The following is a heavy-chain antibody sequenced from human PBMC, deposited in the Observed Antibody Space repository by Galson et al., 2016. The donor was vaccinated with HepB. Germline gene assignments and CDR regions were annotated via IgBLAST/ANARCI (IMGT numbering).Heavy chain of an antibody. CDR1: GYTFDSYW. D-gene: IGHD3-10*02. V-gene: IGHV5-51*01. CDR3: ARSLTGSYDFRGAIYDYYAMDV. J-gene: IGHJ6*02. CDR2: IYPGDFDI. Sequence: QSGAEVKKPGESLKISCRGSGYTFDSYWIGWVRQMPGKGLEWMAIIYPGDFDIRYSPSFQGQVTISVDKSISTAYLQWSSLTGSDTAMYYCARSLTGSYDFRGAIYDYYAMDVWGQGTTVIVS.